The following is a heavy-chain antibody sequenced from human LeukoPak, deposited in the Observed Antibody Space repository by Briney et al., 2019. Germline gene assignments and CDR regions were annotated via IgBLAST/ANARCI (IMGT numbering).Heavy chain of an antibody. V-gene: IGHV3-53*01. J-gene: IGHJ4*02. CDR3: ARRAGGYSHPYDY. CDR2: IYSGGTT. D-gene: IGHD4-23*01. CDR1: GFTFSSYW. Sequence: GGSLRLSCAASGFTFSSYWMHWVRQAPGKGLKWVPLIYSGGTTYYADSVKGRFTISRDNSKNTLYLQMNSLRAEDAAVYYCARRAGGYSHPYDYWGQGILVTVSS.